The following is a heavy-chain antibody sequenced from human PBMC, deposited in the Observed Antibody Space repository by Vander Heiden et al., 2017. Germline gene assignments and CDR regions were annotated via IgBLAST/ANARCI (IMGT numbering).Heavy chain of an antibody. Sequence: EVQLLESGGGLVQPGGSLRLSCAPSGFTFSSYAMSWVRQAPGKGLEWVSAISGSGGSTYYADSVKGRFTISRDNSKNTLYLQMNSLRAEDTAVYYCAKDRQQLGRTFDYWGQGTLVTVSS. V-gene: IGHV3-23*01. CDR1: GFTFSSYA. CDR3: AKDRQQLGRTFDY. D-gene: IGHD6-13*01. CDR2: ISGSGGST. J-gene: IGHJ4*02.